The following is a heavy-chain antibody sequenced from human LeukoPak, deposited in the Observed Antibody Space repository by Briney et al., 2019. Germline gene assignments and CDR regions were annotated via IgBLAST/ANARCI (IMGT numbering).Heavy chain of an antibody. CDR3: ARGRYSSGWYVTSGFDY. CDR1: GYTFTGYY. J-gene: IGHJ4*02. Sequence: GASVKVSCKASGYTFTGYYMHWVRQAPGQGREWMGWINPNSGGTNYAQKFQGRVTMTRDTSISTAYMELSRLRSDDTAVYYCARGRYSSGWYVTSGFDYWGQGTLVTVSS. V-gene: IGHV1-2*02. D-gene: IGHD6-19*01. CDR2: INPNSGGT.